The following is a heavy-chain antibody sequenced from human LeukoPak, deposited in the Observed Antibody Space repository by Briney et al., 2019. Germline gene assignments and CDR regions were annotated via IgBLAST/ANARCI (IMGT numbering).Heavy chain of an antibody. Sequence: GGSLRLSCAASGSTFTNHWMSWVRQAPGKGLEWVANINEDGSENYYLDSVKGRFTISRDNAKNSLYLQMNSLRADDTAVYYCAREPKGRGSYYYPFDYWGQGTLVTVSS. CDR2: INEDGSEN. J-gene: IGHJ4*02. D-gene: IGHD1-26*01. CDR1: GSTFTNHW. V-gene: IGHV3-7*01. CDR3: AREPKGRGSYYYPFDY.